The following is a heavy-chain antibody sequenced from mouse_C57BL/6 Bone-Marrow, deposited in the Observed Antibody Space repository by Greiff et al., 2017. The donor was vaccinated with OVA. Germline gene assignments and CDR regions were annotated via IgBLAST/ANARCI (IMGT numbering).Heavy chain of an antibody. CDR2: IWTGGGT. Sequence: VQRVESGPGLVAPSQSLSITCTASGFSLTSYAISWVRQPPGKGLEWLGVIWTGGGTNYNPALKSRLSISKDNSKSQVYLKMNSMPTDDTARYYCARGGMDYWGQGTSVTVSS. V-gene: IGHV2-9-1*01. CDR3: ARGGMDY. J-gene: IGHJ4*01. CDR1: GFSLTSYA.